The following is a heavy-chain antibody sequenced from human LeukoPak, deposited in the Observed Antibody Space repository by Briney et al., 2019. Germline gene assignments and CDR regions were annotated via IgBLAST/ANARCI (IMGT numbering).Heavy chain of an antibody. D-gene: IGHD1-14*01. CDR1: GFPFSAYW. V-gene: IGHV3-7*03. J-gene: IGHJ3*02. Sequence: GGSLRLSCVASGFPFSAYWMTWVRRAPGKGLEWVANIKQDGSEKYYVDSVKGRFTISRDNAKTSLYLQMNSLRAEGTAVYYCARDVLAAGATGTFDIWGQGTMVTVSS. CDR3: ARDVLAAGATGTFDI. CDR2: IKQDGSEK.